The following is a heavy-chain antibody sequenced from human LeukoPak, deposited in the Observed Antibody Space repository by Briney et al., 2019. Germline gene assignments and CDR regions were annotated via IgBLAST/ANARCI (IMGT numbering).Heavy chain of an antibody. CDR3: AREGIRGVIETFDI. CDR1: GGTFSSYV. V-gene: IGHV1-69*04. J-gene: IGHJ3*02. D-gene: IGHD3-10*01. CDR2: IGPILGIA. Sequence: SVKVSCKASGGTFSSYVISWVRQAPGQGLEWMGRIGPILGIANYAQKLQGRVTITADKSTSTAYMELSSLRSEDTAVYYCAREGIRGVIETFDIWGQGTMVTVSS.